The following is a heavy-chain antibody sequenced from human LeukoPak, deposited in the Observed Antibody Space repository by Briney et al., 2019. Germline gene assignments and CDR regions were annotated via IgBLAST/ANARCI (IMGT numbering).Heavy chain of an antibody. CDR1: GGSISSGGYY. D-gene: IGHD1-14*01. CDR3: ARLPIRNAFDI. J-gene: IGHJ3*02. V-gene: IGHV4-31*03. Sequence: SRTLSLTCTVSGGSISSGGYYWSWIRQHPGKGLEWIGYIYYSGSTYYNPSLKSRVTISVDTSKNQFSLKLSSVTAADTAVYYCARLPIRNAFDIWGQGTMVTVSS. CDR2: IYYSGST.